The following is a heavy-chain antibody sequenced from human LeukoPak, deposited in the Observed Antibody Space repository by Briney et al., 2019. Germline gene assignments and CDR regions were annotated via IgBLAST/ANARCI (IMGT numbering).Heavy chain of an antibody. V-gene: IGHV5-51*01. D-gene: IGHD1-1*01. CDR1: GYSFTNYW. J-gene: IGHJ4*02. CDR3: AGRGTGTTLAFDY. CDR2: IYPGDSDI. Sequence: GESLKISCKGSGYSFTNYWIGWVRQMPGKGLEWMGIIYPGDSDIRYSPSFQGQVTISADKSISTAYLQWSSLKASDTAMYYCAGRGTGTTLAFDYWGQGTLVTVSS.